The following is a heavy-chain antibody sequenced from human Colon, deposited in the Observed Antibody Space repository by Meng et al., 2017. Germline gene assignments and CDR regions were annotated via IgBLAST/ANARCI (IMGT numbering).Heavy chain of an antibody. V-gene: IGHV4-61*08. CDR3: ARDHMGSLDY. D-gene: IGHD1-26*01. Sequence: QVRLQDSRPRRLRTSESLSLIFSVSVGSVSSAGYPWSWIRQPPGKGLEWIGYASTNYNPSLKSRVTISVDTSKNQFSLRLTSVTAADTAVYYCARDHMGSLDYWGQGILVTVSS. J-gene: IGHJ4*02. CDR2: AST. CDR1: VGSVSSAGYP.